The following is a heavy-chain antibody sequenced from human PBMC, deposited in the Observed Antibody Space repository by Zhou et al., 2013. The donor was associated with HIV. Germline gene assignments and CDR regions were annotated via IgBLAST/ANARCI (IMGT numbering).Heavy chain of an antibody. D-gene: IGHD3-10*01. CDR2: ISAYNGNT. Sequence: QVQLVQSGAEVKKPGASVKVSCKASGYTFTSYGISWVRQAPGQGLEWMGWISAYNGNTNYAQKLQGRVTMTTDTSTSTAYMELRSLRSDDTAVYYCARVTYYYGSGSYLSGTNYYYYYGMDVWGQGTTVTVSS. V-gene: IGHV1-18*01. CDR3: ARVTYYYGSGSYLSGTNYYYYYGMDV. CDR1: GYTFTSYG. J-gene: IGHJ6*02.